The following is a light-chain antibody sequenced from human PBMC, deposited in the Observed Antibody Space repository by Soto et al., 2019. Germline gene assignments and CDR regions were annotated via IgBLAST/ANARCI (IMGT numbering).Light chain of an antibody. V-gene: IGKV1-5*03. CDR1: QSINSW. J-gene: IGKJ2*01. CDR2: EAS. CDR3: QQYNSYSST. Sequence: DIPMTQSPSTLSASVGDRVSITCRASQSINSWLAWYQQKPGKAPKLLIYEASSLQSGVPSRFSGSGSGTEFALTISSLQPDDFATYYCQQYNSYSSTFGQGTKLEIK.